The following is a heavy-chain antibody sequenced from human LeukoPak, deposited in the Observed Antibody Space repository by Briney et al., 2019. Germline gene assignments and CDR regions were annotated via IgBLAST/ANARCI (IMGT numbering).Heavy chain of an antibody. CDR1: GYTFTSYD. CDR3: ARGYCSSTAWYHYYYYMDV. J-gene: IGHJ6*03. CDR2: MNPNSGNT. V-gene: IGHV1-8*01. D-gene: IGHD2-2*01. Sequence: SVKVFCKASGYTFTSYDINWGRQATGQGPEWMGWMNPNSGNTGYAQKFQGRVTMTRNTSISTAYMELSSLRSEDTAVYYCARGYCSSTAWYHYYYYMDVWGKGTTVTVSS.